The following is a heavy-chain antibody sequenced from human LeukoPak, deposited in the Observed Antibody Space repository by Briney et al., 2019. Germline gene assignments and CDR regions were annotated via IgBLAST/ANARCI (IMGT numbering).Heavy chain of an antibody. V-gene: IGHV3-23*01. Sequence: GGSLRLSCAASGFTFSSYAMSWVRQAPGKGLEWVSAISGSGGSTYYADSAKGRFTISRDNSKNTLYLQMNSLRAEDTAVYYCAGYDTYYYDSSGISPFDYWGQGTLVTVSS. CDR2: ISGSGGST. D-gene: IGHD3-22*01. CDR1: GFTFSSYA. CDR3: AGYDTYYYDSSGISPFDY. J-gene: IGHJ4*02.